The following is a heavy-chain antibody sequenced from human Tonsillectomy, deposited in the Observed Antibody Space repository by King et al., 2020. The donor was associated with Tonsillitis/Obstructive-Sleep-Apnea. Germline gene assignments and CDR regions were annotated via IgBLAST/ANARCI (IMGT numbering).Heavy chain of an antibody. J-gene: IGHJ6*03. CDR3: GSAYYYYYMDV. CDR2: IDPSDSYS. CDR1: GYSFTSYW. V-gene: IGHV5-10-1*01. Sequence: EVQLVESGAEVKKPGESLRISCKGSGYSFTSYWISWVRQMPGKGLEWMGRIDPSDSYSNYRPSFQGHVTISADKSISTAYLQWSSLKASDTAMYYCGSAYYYYYMDVWGKGTTVTVSS.